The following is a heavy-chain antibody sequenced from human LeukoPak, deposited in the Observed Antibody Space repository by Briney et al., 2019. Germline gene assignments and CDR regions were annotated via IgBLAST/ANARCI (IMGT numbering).Heavy chain of an antibody. V-gene: IGHV4-4*02. CDR3: AGRYAPLDY. Sequence: PSGTLSLTCAVSGGSISSPVWWSWVRQPPGKGLEWIGEIYHSGSTNYSPSLKSRVTISMDKSKNQFSLKVNSVTAADTAVYYCAGRYAPLDYWGQGTLVTVSS. J-gene: IGHJ4*02. CDR1: GGSISSPVW. CDR2: IYHSGST. D-gene: IGHD1-1*01.